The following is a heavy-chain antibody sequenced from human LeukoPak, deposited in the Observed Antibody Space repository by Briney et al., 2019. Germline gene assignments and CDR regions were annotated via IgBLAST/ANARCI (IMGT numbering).Heavy chain of an antibody. D-gene: IGHD2-8*01. CDR3: ARVAYCTKGVCINFDL. V-gene: IGHV1-2*02. CDR2: INPNSGGT. Sequence: ASLKVSCKASGYTFTGSYIHWMRQAPGQGLEWMGWINPNSGGTKYAQNFQGRLTATRDTSTSTAYMELSGLRADDTAVYYCARVAYCTKGVCINFDLWGQGTLVTVSS. J-gene: IGHJ4*02. CDR1: GYTFTGSY.